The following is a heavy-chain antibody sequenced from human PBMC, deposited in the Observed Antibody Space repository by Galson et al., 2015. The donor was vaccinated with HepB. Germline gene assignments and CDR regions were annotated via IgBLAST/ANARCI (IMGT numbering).Heavy chain of an antibody. V-gene: IGHV3-11*01. Sequence: SLRLSCAASGFTFNDYYMNWIRQAPGKGLEWVSYISSSSSTIYYADSVKGRFTISRDNAKNSLYLQMNSLRAEDTAVYYCARGRWGALNIPNDYWGQGTLVTVSS. CDR3: ARGRWGALNIPNDY. CDR1: GFTFNDYY. CDR2: ISSSSSTI. J-gene: IGHJ4*02. D-gene: IGHD3-3*01.